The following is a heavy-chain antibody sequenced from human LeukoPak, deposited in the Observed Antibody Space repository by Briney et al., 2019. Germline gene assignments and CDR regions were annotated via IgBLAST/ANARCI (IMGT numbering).Heavy chain of an antibody. CDR1: GFTFTSSA. V-gene: IGHV1-58*01. D-gene: IGHD7-27*01. CDR3: AADLTGLNAFDI. J-gene: IGHJ3*02. CDR2: IVVGSGNT. Sequence: ASVKVSCKASGFTFTSSAVQWVRQARGQRLEWIGWIVVGSGNTNYAQKFQERVTTTRDMSTSTAYMELSSLRSEDTAVYYCAADLTGLNAFDIWGQGTMVTVSS.